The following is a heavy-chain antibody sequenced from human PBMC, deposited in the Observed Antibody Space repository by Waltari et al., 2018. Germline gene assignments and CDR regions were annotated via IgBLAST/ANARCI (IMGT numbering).Heavy chain of an antibody. CDR3: ARLRVHNWNLPAVFDY. CDR1: GGSISSSSYY. V-gene: IGHV4-39*01. J-gene: IGHJ4*02. D-gene: IGHD1-20*01. CDR2: IYYSGST. Sequence: QLQLQESGPGLVKPSETLSLTCTVSGGSISSSSYYWGWIRQPPGKGLEWIGSIYYSGSTYYNPSLKSRVTISVEPSKNQFSLKLSSVTAADTAVYYCARLRVHNWNLPAVFDYWGQGTLVTVSS.